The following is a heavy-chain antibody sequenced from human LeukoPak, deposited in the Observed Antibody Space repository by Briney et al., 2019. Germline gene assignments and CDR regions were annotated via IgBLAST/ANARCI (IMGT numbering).Heavy chain of an antibody. V-gene: IGHV4-39*01. Sequence: PSETLSLTCTVSGGSISSSGFYWGWIRQPPGKGLESIGSISYSGSTYYNPSLKSRVTISGDTSKNQFSLKLSSVTAADTAVYYCARHVSGSFWKPFGYWGQGTLVTVSS. CDR3: ARHVSGSFWKPFGY. CDR1: GGSISSSGFY. CDR2: ISYSGST. J-gene: IGHJ4*02. D-gene: IGHD3-10*01.